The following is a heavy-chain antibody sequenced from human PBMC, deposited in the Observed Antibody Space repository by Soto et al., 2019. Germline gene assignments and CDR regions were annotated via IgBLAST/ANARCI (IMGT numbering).Heavy chain of an antibody. CDR2: MYPDGTT. V-gene: IGHV4-4*07. J-gene: IGHJ4*02. CDR1: SGSITEYS. D-gene: IGHD2-15*01. CDR3: ARVFYPDSGGYPRPIFDS. Sequence: QLQLQESGPGLVKPSETLSLTCVVSSGSITEYSWTWIRRPAGKGLEWIGIMYPDGTTSYNPSLESRVTMSLDTSKNRFSLELTSVTAADTALYYCARVFYPDSGGYPRPIFDSWVPGTLVTVSS.